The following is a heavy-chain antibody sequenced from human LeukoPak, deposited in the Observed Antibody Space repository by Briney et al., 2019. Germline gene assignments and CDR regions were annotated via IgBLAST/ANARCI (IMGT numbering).Heavy chain of an antibody. D-gene: IGHD4-23*01. CDR2: IRYDGNNK. V-gene: IGHV3-30*02. CDR3: AKGDDYGANTRLPKYNWFDP. J-gene: IGHJ5*02. Sequence: TGGSLRLSCAASGFTFSSYAMHWVRQAPGRGLEWVAFIRYDGNNKNYADSVKGRFTISRDNPKDTLYLQMNSLRAEDTAVYYCAKGDDYGANTRLPKYNWFDPWGQGTLVTVSS. CDR1: GFTFSSYA.